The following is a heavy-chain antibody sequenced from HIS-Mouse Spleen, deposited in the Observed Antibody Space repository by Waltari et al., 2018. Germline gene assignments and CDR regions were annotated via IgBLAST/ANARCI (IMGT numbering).Heavy chain of an antibody. CDR1: GGSISSSSYY. D-gene: IGHD6-13*01. J-gene: IGHJ2*01. CDR3: AREIPYSSSWYDWYFDL. Sequence: QLQLQESGPGLVKPSETLSLTRTVSGGSISSSSYYWGWIRQPPGKGLEWIGSIYYSRSTYYNPSLKSRVTISVDTSKNQFSLKLSSVTAADTAVYYCAREIPYSSSWYDWYFDLWGRGTLVTVSS. CDR2: IYYSRST. V-gene: IGHV4-39*07.